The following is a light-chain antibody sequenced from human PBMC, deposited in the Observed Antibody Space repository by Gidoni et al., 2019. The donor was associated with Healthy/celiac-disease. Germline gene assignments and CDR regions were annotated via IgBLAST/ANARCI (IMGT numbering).Light chain of an antibody. Sequence: VIWINQLPSFLSASTGDRVTISCRMSKGISSFLAWYQQQPGKAPELLIYAASTLQSRVPSRGSGSGSGTDFTLTISCLQSEDFASYCYQQYYSFPWTFGQXTKVEIK. J-gene: IGKJ1*01. CDR2: AAS. V-gene: IGKV1D-8*01. CDR1: KGISSF. CDR3: QQYYSFPWT.